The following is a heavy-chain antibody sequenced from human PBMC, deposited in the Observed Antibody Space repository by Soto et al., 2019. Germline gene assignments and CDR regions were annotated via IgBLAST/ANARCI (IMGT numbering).Heavy chain of an antibody. Sequence: GGSLRLSCAASGFTFSGSVMHWVRQASGKGLEWVGRIRNKANSYATAYAASVKGRFTISRDDSKNTAYLQMNSLKTDDTAVYYCTRPGYSGGWWGQGTLVTVSS. D-gene: IGHD2-15*01. V-gene: IGHV3-73*01. CDR2: IRNKANSYAT. CDR1: GFTFSGSV. CDR3: TRPGYSGGW. J-gene: IGHJ4*02.